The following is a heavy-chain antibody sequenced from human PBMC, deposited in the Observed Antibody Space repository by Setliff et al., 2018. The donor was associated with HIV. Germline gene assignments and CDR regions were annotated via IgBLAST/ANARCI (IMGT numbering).Heavy chain of an antibody. CDR2: IYHSGST. CDR1: GGSISSSNW. CDR3: AREGLPTPYYFDY. V-gene: IGHV4-4*02. J-gene: IGHJ4*02. Sequence: SETLSLTCAVSGGSISSSNWWSWVRQPPGKGLEWIGEIYHSGSTNYNPSLKSRVTISVDKSKNQFSLKLSSVTAADTAVYYYAREGLPTPYYFDYWGQGTLVTVSS.